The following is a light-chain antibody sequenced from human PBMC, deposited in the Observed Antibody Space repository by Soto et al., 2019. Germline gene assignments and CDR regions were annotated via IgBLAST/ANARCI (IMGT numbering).Light chain of an antibody. J-gene: IGKJ5*01. V-gene: IGKV4-1*01. CDR1: QSVLYSSNNKNY. CDR2: WAS. Sequence: DIVMTQSPDSLAVSLGERATINCKSSQSVLYSSNNKNYLAWYQQKPGQPPNLLIYWASTRESGVPDRFSGSGSGTDFTLTISSLQAEDVAVYYCQQYYGNPITFGQGTRLEIK. CDR3: QQYYGNPIT.